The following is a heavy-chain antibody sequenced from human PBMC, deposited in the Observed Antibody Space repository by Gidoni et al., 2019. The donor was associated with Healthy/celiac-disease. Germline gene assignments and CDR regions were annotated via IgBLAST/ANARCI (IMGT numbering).Heavy chain of an antibody. Sequence: QVQLQQWGAGLLKPSETLSLTCAVYGGSFSGYYWSWIRQPPGKGLEWIGEINHSGSTNYNPSLKSRVTISVDTSKNQFSLKLSSVTAADTAVYYCARGSPGGSYYGDYWGQGTLVTVSS. V-gene: IGHV4-34*01. CDR3: ARGSPGGSYYGDY. CDR2: INHSGST. D-gene: IGHD1-26*01. CDR1: GGSFSGYY. J-gene: IGHJ4*02.